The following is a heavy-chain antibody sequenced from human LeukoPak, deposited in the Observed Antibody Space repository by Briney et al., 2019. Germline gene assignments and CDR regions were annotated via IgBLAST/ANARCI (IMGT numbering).Heavy chain of an antibody. J-gene: IGHJ4*02. CDR2: ISSSSSTI. Sequence: GGSLRLSCAASGFTFSSYSMNWVRQTPGKGLEWVSYISSSSSTIYYADSVKGRFTISRDNAKNSLYLQMNSLRAEDTAVYYCARGTTGPLEGSDYWGQGTLVTVSS. D-gene: IGHD1-1*01. CDR3: ARGTTGPLEGSDY. CDR1: GFTFSSYS. V-gene: IGHV3-48*01.